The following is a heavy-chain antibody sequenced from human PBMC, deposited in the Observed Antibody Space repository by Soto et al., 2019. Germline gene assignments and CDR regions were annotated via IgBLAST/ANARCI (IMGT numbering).Heavy chain of an antibody. V-gene: IGHV3-30*18. CDR2: ISYDGSNK. J-gene: IGHJ6*02. CDR1: GFTFSSYG. D-gene: IGHD3-3*01. CDR3: EKHQGGVTDFYYGMDV. Sequence: QVQLVESGGGVVQPGRSLRLSCAASGFTFSSYGMHWVRQAPGKGLEWVAVISYDGSNKYYADSVKGRFTISRDNSKNALYLQMNSLRSEDTAVYYCEKHQGGVTDFYYGMDVWGQGTAVTVSS.